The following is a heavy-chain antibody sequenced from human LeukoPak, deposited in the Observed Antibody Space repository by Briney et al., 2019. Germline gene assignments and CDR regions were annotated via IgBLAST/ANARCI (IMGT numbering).Heavy chain of an antibody. J-gene: IGHJ6*02. CDR3: ARVTVAAVDV. Sequence: GGSLRLSCAASGFTFSDSEMHWVRQAPGKGLEWVAVISYDGSEKYYADSVKGRFTISRDNSKNTLYLQMNSLRAEDTAVYYCARVTVAAVDVWGQGTTVTVSS. CDR1: GFTFSDSE. V-gene: IGHV3-30*01. D-gene: IGHD4-23*01. CDR2: ISYDGSEK.